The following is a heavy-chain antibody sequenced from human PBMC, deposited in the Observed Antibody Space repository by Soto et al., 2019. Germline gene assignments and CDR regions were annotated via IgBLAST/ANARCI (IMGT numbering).Heavy chain of an antibody. CDR3: ARPQYTSSRFDS. CDR1: GFTFSNYA. Sequence: GGSLRLSCAASGFTFSNYAMSWVRQAPGKGLEWVSTISNSGGNTFYTDSVKGRFTISRDNSRNTLYVQMNSLRAEDTAVYYCARPQYTSSRFDSWGQGTQVTVSS. CDR2: ISNSGGNT. D-gene: IGHD5-18*01. V-gene: IGHV3-23*01. J-gene: IGHJ5*01.